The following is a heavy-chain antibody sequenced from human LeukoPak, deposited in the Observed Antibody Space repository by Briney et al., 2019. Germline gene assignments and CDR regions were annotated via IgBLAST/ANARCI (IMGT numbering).Heavy chain of an antibody. CDR2: IYTSGST. Sequence: SETLSLTCTVSGGSISSYYWSWIRQPAGKGLEWIGRIYTSGSTNYNPSLKSRVTMLVDTSKNQFSLKLSSVTAADTAVYYCARAHRDTAMVKSRLWGQGTLVTVSS. V-gene: IGHV4-4*07. CDR1: GGSISSYY. J-gene: IGHJ4*02. CDR3: ARAHRDTAMVKSRL. D-gene: IGHD5-18*01.